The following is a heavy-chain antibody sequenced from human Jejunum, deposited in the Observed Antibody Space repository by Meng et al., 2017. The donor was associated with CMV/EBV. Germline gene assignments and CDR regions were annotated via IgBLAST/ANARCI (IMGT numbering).Heavy chain of an antibody. CDR1: GYY. D-gene: IGHD3-3*01. Sequence: GYYMHWVRQAPGQGLEWMGWINPNSCGTNYAQKFQGRVTMTRDTSISTAYMELNRLRSDDTAVYYCARDQGDFWSGYYGNNWFDPWGQGTLGTVSS. CDR3: ARDQGDFWSGYYGNNWFDP. J-gene: IGHJ5*02. CDR2: INPNSCGT. V-gene: IGHV1-2*02.